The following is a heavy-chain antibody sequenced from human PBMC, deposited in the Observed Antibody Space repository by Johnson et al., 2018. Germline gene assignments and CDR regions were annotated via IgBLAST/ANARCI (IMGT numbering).Heavy chain of an antibody. J-gene: IGHJ6*03. CDR2: INWNGGST. CDR1: GFTFDDYG. V-gene: IGHV3-20*04. Sequence: EVQLVESGGGVVRPGGSLRLSCAASGFTFDDYGMSWVRQAPGKGLEWVSGINWNGGSTGYADSVKGRFTISRDNPKNSLYLQMNSLRAADTAVYYVARQAYQLLVDYYYYYMDVWGKGTTVTVSS. D-gene: IGHD2-2*01. CDR3: ARQAYQLLVDYYYYYMDV.